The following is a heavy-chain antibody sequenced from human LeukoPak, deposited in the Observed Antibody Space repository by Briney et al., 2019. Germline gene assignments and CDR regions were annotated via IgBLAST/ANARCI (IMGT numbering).Heavy chain of an antibody. D-gene: IGHD6-13*01. CDR2: IYSSGST. CDR3: ARHRWDYYSYMDV. Sequence: PSETLSLTCTVSGGSISSYHWSWIRQPPGKGLESIGYIYSSGSTHYNPSLKSRVTISVDTSKNQFSLKLSSVTAADTAVYYCARHRWDYYSYMDVWGKGTTVTISS. J-gene: IGHJ6*03. V-gene: IGHV4-59*08. CDR1: GGSISSYH.